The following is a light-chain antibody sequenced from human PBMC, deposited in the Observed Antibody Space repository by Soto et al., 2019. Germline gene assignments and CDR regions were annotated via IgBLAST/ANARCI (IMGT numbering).Light chain of an antibody. J-gene: IGKJ1*01. Sequence: EIVMTQSPATLSVSPGERATLSCRASQSVNSNLAWYQHKPGQAPRLLIYGASTRATGIPARFSGSGTGTEFTLTISSLQSEDFAVYYCHQYDNWLPWTFGQGTKVEL. CDR1: QSVNSN. CDR3: HQYDNWLPWT. V-gene: IGKV3-15*01. CDR2: GAS.